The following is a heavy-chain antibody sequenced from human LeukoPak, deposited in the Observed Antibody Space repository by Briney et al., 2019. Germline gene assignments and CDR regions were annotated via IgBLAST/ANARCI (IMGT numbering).Heavy chain of an antibody. J-gene: IGHJ2*01. CDR3: ARETLRDLHWDFDF. Sequence: GALRLSCSASGFTLRSHAMHWVRQAPGKGVGGVTFISYDGVNKYYADSVKGRFTISRDTSKNTFYLEMNSLRVEDTAVYYCARETLRDLHWDFDFWGRGTLVTVSS. V-gene: IGHV3-30*04. CDR2: ISYDGVNK. CDR1: GFTLRSHA.